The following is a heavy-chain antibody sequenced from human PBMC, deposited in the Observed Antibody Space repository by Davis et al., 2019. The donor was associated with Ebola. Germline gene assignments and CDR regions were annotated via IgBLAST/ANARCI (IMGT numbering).Heavy chain of an antibody. D-gene: IGHD1-26*01. J-gene: IGHJ6*04. CDR3: ARVGSILFRDYYYGMDV. CDR1: GYTFTSYD. Sequence: AASVKVSCKASGYTFTSYDINWVRQATGQGLEWMGWMNPNSGDTGYAQKFQGRVTMTRNTSISTAYMELSSLRSEDTAVYYCARVGSILFRDYYYGMDVWGKGTTVTVSS. V-gene: IGHV1-8*01. CDR2: MNPNSGDT.